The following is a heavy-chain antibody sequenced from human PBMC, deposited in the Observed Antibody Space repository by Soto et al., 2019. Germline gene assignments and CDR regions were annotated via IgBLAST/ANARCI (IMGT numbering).Heavy chain of an antibody. CDR1: GFTFSTYA. V-gene: IGHV3-23*01. J-gene: IGHJ4*02. D-gene: IGHD6-19*01. CDR3: APKRRAVAGISY. Sequence: EVQLLESGGGLVQPGGSLRLSCAASGFTFSTYAMSWVRQAPGKGLEWVSLISGSGGSTYYADSVKGRFTISSDNSKNTLYLQMNSLRAEDTAVYYCAPKRRAVAGISYWGQGTLVTVSS. CDR2: ISGSGGST.